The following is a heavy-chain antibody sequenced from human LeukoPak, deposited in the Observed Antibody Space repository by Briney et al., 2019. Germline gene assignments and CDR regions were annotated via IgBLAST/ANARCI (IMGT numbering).Heavy chain of an antibody. CDR3: ARRGSIAARSYYYYYMDV. D-gene: IGHD6-6*01. V-gene: IGHV4-4*09. CDR2: IYTSVSS. J-gene: IGHJ6*03. CDR1: GGSISRYY. Sequence: SETLSLTCTVSGGSISRYYWSWVRQPPGTGLEWIGDIYTSVSSNYNPSLKSRVTISLDTSKNQFSLKLSSVTAADTAVYYCARRGSIAARSYYYYYMDVWGKGTTVTVSS.